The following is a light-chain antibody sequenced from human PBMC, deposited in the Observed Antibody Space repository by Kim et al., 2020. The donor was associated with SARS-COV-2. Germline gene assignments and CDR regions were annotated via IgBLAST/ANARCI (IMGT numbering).Light chain of an antibody. CDR1: QSINTY. Sequence: DIQMTQSPSSLSASVGDRVTISCRASQSINTYLNWYQQKPGKAPNLLIYGASNLQSGVPSRFSGSGSGTDFTLTISSLQPEDSANYYCQQSHIARTFGQGTKVDIK. CDR3: QQSHIART. V-gene: IGKV1-39*01. J-gene: IGKJ1*01. CDR2: GAS.